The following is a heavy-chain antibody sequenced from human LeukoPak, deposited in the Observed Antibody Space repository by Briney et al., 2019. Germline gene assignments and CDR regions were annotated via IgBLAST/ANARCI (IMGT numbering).Heavy chain of an antibody. CDR2: RYYSGST. V-gene: IGHV4-30-4*01. Sequence: SETLSLTCNVSGGSISSGDYYWSWIRQPPGKGLEWIGYRYYSGSTYYNPSLKSRIIISIDTSKNQFSLKLTSVTAADTAVYYCARTTTVYDFWSGYSRRDAFDIWGQGTMVTVSS. CDR3: ARTTTVYDFWSGYSRRDAFDI. CDR1: GGSISSGDYY. D-gene: IGHD3-3*01. J-gene: IGHJ3*02.